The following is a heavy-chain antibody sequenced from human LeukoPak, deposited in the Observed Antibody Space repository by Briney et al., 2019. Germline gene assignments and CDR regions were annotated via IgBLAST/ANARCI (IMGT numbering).Heavy chain of an antibody. CDR2: INPNSGGT. Sequence: GASVKVSCKASGYTFTGYYMHWVRQAPGQGLEWMGWINPNSGGTNYAQKFQGWVTMTRDTSISTAYMELSRLRSDDTAVYYCARAWDGVLEWTPGHRNYYYYYMDVWGKGTTVTVSS. D-gene: IGHD3-3*01. CDR3: ARAWDGVLEWTPGHRNYYYYYMDV. CDR1: GYTFTGYY. J-gene: IGHJ6*03. V-gene: IGHV1-2*04.